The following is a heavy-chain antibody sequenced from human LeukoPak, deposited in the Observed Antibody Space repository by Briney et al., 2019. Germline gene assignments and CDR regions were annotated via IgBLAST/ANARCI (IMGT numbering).Heavy chain of an antibody. V-gene: IGHV3-23*01. CDR2: ISGSGGTT. Sequence: SGGSLSLSCAASGFAFNTYGMSWVRQAPGKGLEWVSAISGSGGTTYYADSVKGRFTISRDNSKNTLYLQMNSLRADDTALYYCAKDRTWGLDYWGQGTLVTVSS. CDR3: AKDRTWGLDY. D-gene: IGHD7-27*01. J-gene: IGHJ4*02. CDR1: GFAFNTYG.